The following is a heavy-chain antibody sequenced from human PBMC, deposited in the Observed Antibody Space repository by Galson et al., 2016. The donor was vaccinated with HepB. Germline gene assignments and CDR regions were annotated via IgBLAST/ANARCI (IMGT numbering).Heavy chain of an antibody. V-gene: IGHV3-48*01. CDR2: ISGSSGDT. CDR1: GFPFSGFG. CDR3: AKDYYGSASSMH. D-gene: IGHD3-10*01. J-gene: IGHJ1*01. Sequence: SLRLSCADSGFPFSGFGMNWVRQAPGKGLEWIAYISGSSGDTKYADSVRGRFIISRDNGKNSLYLQMNSLRPEDTAIYYCAKDYYGSASSMHWGQGTLVTVSA.